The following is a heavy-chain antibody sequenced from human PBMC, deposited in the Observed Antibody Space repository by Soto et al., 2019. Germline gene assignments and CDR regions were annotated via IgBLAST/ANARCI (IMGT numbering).Heavy chain of an antibody. J-gene: IGHJ4*02. V-gene: IGHV3-23*01. CDR1: GFTFSSYA. CDR2: ISGSGEST. CDR3: AKYSSYWDEDY. D-gene: IGHD3-22*01. Sequence: EVQLLGSGGGLVQPRGSLSVSCAASGFTFSSYAMTWVRQAPGEGLQWGSSISGSGESTLHADSVKGRFTISRDNSKNPLALEMTSLNAADTAIYYCAKYSSYWDEDYWGQGTLVTVSS.